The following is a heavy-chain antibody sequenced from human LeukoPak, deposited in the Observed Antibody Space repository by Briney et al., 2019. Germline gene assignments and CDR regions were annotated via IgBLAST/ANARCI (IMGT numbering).Heavy chain of an antibody. J-gene: IGHJ4*02. Sequence: SVKVSCKASGGTISSYAISWVRQAPGQGLEWMGGMIPIFGTANYAQKFQGRVTITADKSTSTAYMELSSLRSEDTAVYYCARAGNDYVWGGYRQEYYFDYWGQGTLVTVSS. D-gene: IGHD3-16*02. CDR2: MIPIFGTA. CDR1: GGTISSYA. CDR3: ARAGNDYVWGGYRQEYYFDY. V-gene: IGHV1-69*06.